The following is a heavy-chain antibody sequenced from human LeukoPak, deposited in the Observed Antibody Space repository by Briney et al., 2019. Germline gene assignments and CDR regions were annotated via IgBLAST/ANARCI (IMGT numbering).Heavy chain of an antibody. Sequence: GGSLRLSCAASGFTFSSYSMNWVRQAPGKGLEWVSSISSSSSYTYYADPVKGRFTISRDNAKNSLYLQMNSLRAEDTAVYYCARDNFDYWGQGTLVTVSS. CDR2: ISSSSSYT. CDR1: GFTFSSYS. V-gene: IGHV3-21*01. J-gene: IGHJ4*02. CDR3: ARDNFDY.